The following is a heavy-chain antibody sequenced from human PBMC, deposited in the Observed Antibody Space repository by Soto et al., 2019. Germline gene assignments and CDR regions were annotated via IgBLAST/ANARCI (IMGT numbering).Heavy chain of an antibody. V-gene: IGHV3-23*01. Sequence: GGSLRLSCAASGFTFDNYAMNWVRQAPGKGLEWVSGITGSGENTYYADSVKGRFTISRDNSKNTLYVQLNSLRVEDTAIYYCAKVSLGATAITDFYYYGMDVWGQGTMVTVS. CDR1: GFTFDNYA. CDR2: ITGSGENT. J-gene: IGHJ6*02. CDR3: AKVSLGATAITDFYYYGMDV. D-gene: IGHD1-26*01.